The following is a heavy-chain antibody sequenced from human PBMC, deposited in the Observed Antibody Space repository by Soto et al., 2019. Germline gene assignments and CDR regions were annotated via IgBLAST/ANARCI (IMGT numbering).Heavy chain of an antibody. CDR2: ISPNNGHT. D-gene: IGHD3-3*01. V-gene: IGHV1-18*01. CDR1: GYTFINYG. J-gene: IGHJ4*02. CDR3: ARDQLHFLDYYFEN. Sequence: GASVKFSCKASGYTFINYGISWVRQAPGQGLEWLGWISPNNGHTKYVRKFQDRITMTTDTSTTTAYLELRSLRSDDTAVYFCARDQLHFLDYYFENWGQGALVTVSS.